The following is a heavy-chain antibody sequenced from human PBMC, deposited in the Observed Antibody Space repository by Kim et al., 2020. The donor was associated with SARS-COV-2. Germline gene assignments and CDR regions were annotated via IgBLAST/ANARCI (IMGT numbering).Heavy chain of an antibody. CDR2: ISAYNGNT. V-gene: IGHV1-18*04. Sequence: ASVKVSCKASGYTFTSYGISWVRQAPGQGLEWMGWISAYNGNTNYAQKLQGRVTMTTDTSTSTAYMELRSLRSDDTAVYYCARERIHCSGGSCSNQYYYYGMDVWGQGTTVTVSS. CDR1: GYTFTSYG. D-gene: IGHD2-15*01. J-gene: IGHJ6*02. CDR3: ARERIHCSGGSCSNQYYYYGMDV.